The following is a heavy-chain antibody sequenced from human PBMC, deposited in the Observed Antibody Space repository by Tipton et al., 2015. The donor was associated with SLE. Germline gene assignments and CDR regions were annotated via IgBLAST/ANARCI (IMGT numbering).Heavy chain of an antibody. Sequence: LRLSCAVSGYSISSGHYWGWIRQAPGKGLEWIGSMHHSGSNYDNPSLKSRTTTSLDTSKNQFSLRLSSVTAADTAAYYCARRRVLGHDAFDVWGQGTMVTVSS. D-gene: IGHD3-16*01. V-gene: IGHV4-38-2*01. CDR3: ARRRVLGHDAFDV. J-gene: IGHJ3*01. CDR2: MHHSGSN. CDR1: GYSISSGHY.